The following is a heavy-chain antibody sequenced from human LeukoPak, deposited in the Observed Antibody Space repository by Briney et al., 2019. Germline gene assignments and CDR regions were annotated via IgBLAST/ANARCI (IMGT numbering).Heavy chain of an antibody. CDR1: GYTFTSYD. V-gene: IGHV1-18*01. CDR3: ARDMLVATIFGYYYYMDV. J-gene: IGHJ6*03. D-gene: IGHD5-12*01. Sequence: GASVKVSCKASGYTFTSYDISWVRQAPGQGLEWMGWISAYNSNTNYAQKLQGRVTMTTDTSTSTAYMELRSLRSDDTAVYYCARDMLVATIFGYYYYMDVWGKGTPVTISS. CDR2: ISAYNSNT.